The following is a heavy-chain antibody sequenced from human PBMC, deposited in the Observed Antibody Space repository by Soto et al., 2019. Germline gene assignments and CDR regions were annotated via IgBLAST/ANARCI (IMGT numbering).Heavy chain of an antibody. CDR3: ARSSIAPRLFMYPFDY. Sequence: PSETLSLTCTVSGGSISSSSYYLGWIRQPPGKGLEWIGTIYYDGGAYYNPSLKSRVTISIDTSKNQFSLNLSSVTAADTAVYYCARSSIAPRLFMYPFDYWGQGTLVTVSS. CDR2: IYYDGGA. V-gene: IGHV4-39*01. CDR1: GGSISSSSYY. D-gene: IGHD6-6*01. J-gene: IGHJ4*02.